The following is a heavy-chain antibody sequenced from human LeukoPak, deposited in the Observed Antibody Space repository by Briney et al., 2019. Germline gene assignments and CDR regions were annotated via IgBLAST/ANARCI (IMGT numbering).Heavy chain of an antibody. D-gene: IGHD3-22*01. CDR3: AREGTYYYDSSGSNWFDP. CDR2: IFYSGST. J-gene: IGHJ5*02. CDR1: SGSISTSNYY. Sequence: SETLSLTCTVSSGSISTSNYYWGWVRQPPGKALEWIGNIFYSGSTYYSPSLKSRVTISVDTSKNQFSLKLSSVTAADTAVYYCAREGTYYYDSSGSNWFDPWGQGTLVTVSS. V-gene: IGHV4-39*07.